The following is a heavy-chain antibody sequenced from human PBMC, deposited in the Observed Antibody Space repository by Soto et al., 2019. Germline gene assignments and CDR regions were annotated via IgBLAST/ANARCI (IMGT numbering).Heavy chain of an antibody. Sequence: GGSLRLSCTASGFPFTRYAMTWVRQAPGKGLEWVSTISGSATNTYFADAVRGRFTISRDTSKNTVSLQMNSLRAGDTAIYYCASDHGYFFAMDVWGQGTTVTVSS. CDR3: ASDHGYFFAMDV. CDR2: ISGSATNT. J-gene: IGHJ6*02. CDR1: GFPFTRYA. V-gene: IGHV3-23*01. D-gene: IGHD6-13*01.